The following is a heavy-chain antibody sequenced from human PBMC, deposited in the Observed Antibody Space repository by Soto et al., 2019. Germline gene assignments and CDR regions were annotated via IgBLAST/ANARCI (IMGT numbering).Heavy chain of an antibody. J-gene: IGHJ4*02. V-gene: IGHV1-46*01. D-gene: IGHD3-22*01. Sequence: QVQLVQSGAEVKKPGASVKVSCKSSGYTFTSYYMHWVRQAPGQGLEWMGIINPSGGSTSYAQKFQGRVTMTRDTSTSTVYMELSSLRSEDTAVYYCARVRSDSSGYYSFDYWGQGTLVTVSS. CDR1: GYTFTSYY. CDR3: ARVRSDSSGYYSFDY. CDR2: INPSGGST.